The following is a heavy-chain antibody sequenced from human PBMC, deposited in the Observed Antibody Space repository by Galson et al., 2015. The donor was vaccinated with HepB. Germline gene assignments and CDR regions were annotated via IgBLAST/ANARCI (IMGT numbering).Heavy chain of an antibody. V-gene: IGHV1-2*02. D-gene: IGHD2-2*01. Sequence: SVKVSCKASGYTFTGYYMHWVRQAPGQGLEWMGWINPNSGGTNYAQKFQGRVTMTRDTSIGTAYMELSRLGSDDTAVYYCARSFRRNVVPAATTPGGYWGQGTLVTVSS. CDR3: ARSFRRNVVPAATTPGGY. CDR1: GYTFTGYY. CDR2: INPNSGGT. J-gene: IGHJ4*02.